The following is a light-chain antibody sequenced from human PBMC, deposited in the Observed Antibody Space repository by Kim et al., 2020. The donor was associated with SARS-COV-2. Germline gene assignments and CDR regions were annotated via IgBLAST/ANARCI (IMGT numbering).Light chain of an antibody. J-gene: IGKJ2*01. Sequence: EIVMTQSPATLSVSPGERATLSCRASQSVSSNLAWYQQKPGQAPRLLIYGASRRATGIPARFSGSGSGTDFTLTISSLESEYFAVYYCQQYNNWPSYTFGQGTKREI. V-gene: IGKV3-15*01. CDR3: QQYNNWPSYT. CDR2: GAS. CDR1: QSVSSN.